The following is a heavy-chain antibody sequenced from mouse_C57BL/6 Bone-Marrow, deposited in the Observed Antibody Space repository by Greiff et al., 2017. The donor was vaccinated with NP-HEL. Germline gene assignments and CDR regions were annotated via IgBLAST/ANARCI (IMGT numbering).Heavy chain of an antibody. D-gene: IGHD3-2*02. Sequence: VQLQQSGAELARPGASVKLSCKASGFTFTSYGISWVKQRPGQGLEWIGEIYPRSGNTYYNEKFKGKATLTADKSSSTAYMELRSLTSEDSAVYFCARSKASGQLRLDDWGQGTSVTVSS. CDR2: IYPRSGNT. CDR3: ARSKASGQLRLDD. V-gene: IGHV1-81*01. CDR1: GFTFTSYG. J-gene: IGHJ4*01.